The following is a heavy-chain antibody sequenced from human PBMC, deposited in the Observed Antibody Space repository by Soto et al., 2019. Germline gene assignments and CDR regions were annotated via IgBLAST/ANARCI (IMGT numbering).Heavy chain of an antibody. D-gene: IGHD6-13*01. CDR2: IIPIFGTA. V-gene: IGHV1-69*12. CDR1: GGTFSSYA. Sequence: QVQLVQSGAEVKKPGSSVKVSCKASGGTFSSYAISWVRQAPGQGLEWMGGIIPIFGTANYAQKFQGRVTITADESTSTAYMELRKLRSEDTAVYYCASHHTSSSWYSDAFDIWGQGTMVTVSS. J-gene: IGHJ3*02. CDR3: ASHHTSSSWYSDAFDI.